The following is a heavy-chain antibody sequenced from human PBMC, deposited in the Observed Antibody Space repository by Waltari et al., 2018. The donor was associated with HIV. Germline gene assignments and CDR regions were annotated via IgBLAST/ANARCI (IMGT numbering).Heavy chain of an antibody. CDR3: ARDLGYSSSSEY. CDR1: GGSISSGSYY. D-gene: IGHD6-6*01. CDR2: IYTSGST. Sequence: QVQLQESGTGLVKPSQTLSLTCTVSGGSISSGSYYWSWIRQPAGKGLEWIGRIYTSGSTNYNPSLKSRVTISVDTSKNQFSLKLSSVTAADTAVYYCARDLGYSSSSEYWGQGTLVTVSS. V-gene: IGHV4-61*02. J-gene: IGHJ4*02.